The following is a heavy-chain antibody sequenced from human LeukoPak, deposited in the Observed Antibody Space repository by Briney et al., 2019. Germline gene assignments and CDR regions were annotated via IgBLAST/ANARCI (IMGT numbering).Heavy chain of an antibody. V-gene: IGHV3-49*04. CDR1: GFAFGDYA. D-gene: IGHD3-22*01. Sequence: PGGSLRLSCTASGFAFGDYAMSWVRQAPGNGLEWVGFIRSKAYGGTTEYAASVKGRFTISRDDSKSIAYLQMNSLKTEDTAVYYCTTYDSSGYYYIEYYFDYWGQGTLVTVSS. CDR2: IRSKAYGGTT. CDR3: TTYDSSGYYYIEYYFDY. J-gene: IGHJ4*02.